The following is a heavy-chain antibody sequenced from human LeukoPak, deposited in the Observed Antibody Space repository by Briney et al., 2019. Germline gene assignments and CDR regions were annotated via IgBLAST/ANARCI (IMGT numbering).Heavy chain of an antibody. D-gene: IGHD3/OR15-3a*01. V-gene: IGHV1-8*01. J-gene: IGHJ4*02. CDR2: MNPNSGNA. CDR3: ARGVAGTVDY. Sequence: ASVKVSCKASGYTFTTYYMHWVRQATGQGLEWMGWMNPNSGNAGYAQKFQGRVTITRNTSISTAYMELSSLRSEDTAVYYCARGVAGTVDYWGQGTLVTVSS. CDR1: GYTFTTYY.